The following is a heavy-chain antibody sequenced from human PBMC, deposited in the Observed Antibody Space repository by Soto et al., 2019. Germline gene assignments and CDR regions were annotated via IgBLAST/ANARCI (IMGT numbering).Heavy chain of an antibody. V-gene: IGHV1-46*03. J-gene: IGHJ5*02. Sequence: ASVKVSCKASGYTFTSYYMHWVRQAPGQRLEWKGIINPSGGSTSYAQKFQGRVTMTRDTSTSTVYMELSSLRSEDTAVFYCARKKYCGGDCYPVDNWFDPWGQGTLVTVSS. CDR3: ARKKYCGGDCYPVDNWFDP. CDR1: GYTFTSYY. CDR2: INPSGGST. D-gene: IGHD2-21*01.